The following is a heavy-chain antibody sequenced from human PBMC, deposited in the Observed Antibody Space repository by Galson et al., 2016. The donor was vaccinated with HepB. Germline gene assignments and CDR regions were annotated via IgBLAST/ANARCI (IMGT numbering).Heavy chain of an antibody. Sequence: QSGAEVKKPGESLKISCKTSGYTFTSYWIAWVRQKPGKGLEWMGIIYPGDSETRYRQAFEGQVSISADTSINTAHLHWSSLKASDTGMYYRVRRPVVAGPGFFDPWGQGTLVTVSS. CDR2: IYPGDSET. CDR1: GYTFTSYW. J-gene: IGHJ5*02. V-gene: IGHV5-51*01. D-gene: IGHD6-19*01. CDR3: VRRPVVAGPGFFDP.